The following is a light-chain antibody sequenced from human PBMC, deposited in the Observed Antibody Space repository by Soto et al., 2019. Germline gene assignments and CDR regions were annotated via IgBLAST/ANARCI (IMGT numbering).Light chain of an antibody. CDR1: QSISDT. V-gene: IGKV3-15*01. CDR2: GAS. Sequence: EIVLTQSQATLSVSPGGRATLSCLASQSISDTLAWYQQKPGQAPRLLIHGASTRAPGFPARFSGSGSGTDFTLTISSLQSEDFAVYYCQQYNNWPWTFGQGTKVDIK. J-gene: IGKJ1*01. CDR3: QQYNNWPWT.